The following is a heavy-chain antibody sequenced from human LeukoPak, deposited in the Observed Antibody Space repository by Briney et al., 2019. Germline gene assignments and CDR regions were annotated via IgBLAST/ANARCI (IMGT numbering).Heavy chain of an antibody. V-gene: IGHV3-9*01. CDR2: ISWNSGSI. Sequence: GGSLRLSCAASGFTFDDYAMHWVRQAPGKGLEWVSGISWNSGSIGYADSVKGRFTISRDNAKNSLYLQMNSLRAEDTAVYYCAREFTPLIQFWPRSLDDRYGMDVWGQGTTVTVSS. CDR1: GFTFDDYA. D-gene: IGHD5-18*01. CDR3: AREFTPLIQFWPRSLDDRYGMDV. J-gene: IGHJ6*02.